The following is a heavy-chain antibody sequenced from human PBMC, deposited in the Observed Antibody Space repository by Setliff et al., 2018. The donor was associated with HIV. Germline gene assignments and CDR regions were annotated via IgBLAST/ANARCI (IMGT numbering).Heavy chain of an antibody. D-gene: IGHD3-3*01. V-gene: IGHV1-18*01. CDR2: ISAYNGNT. J-gene: IGHJ3*02. Sequence: ASVKVSCKASGYTFTSYGISWVRQAPGQGLEWMGWISAYNGNTNYAQKLQGRVTITTDESTSTAYMELRSLRSDDTAVYYCARGYYNFWSGYYDSRFPNPIDAFDIWGQGTMVTVSS. CDR1: GYTFTSYG. CDR3: ARGYYNFWSGYYDSRFPNPIDAFDI.